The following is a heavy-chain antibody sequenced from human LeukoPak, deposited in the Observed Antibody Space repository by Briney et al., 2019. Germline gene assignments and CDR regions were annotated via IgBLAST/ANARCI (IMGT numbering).Heavy chain of an antibody. V-gene: IGHV1-69*13. CDR1: GGTFSSYA. CDR2: IIPIFGTA. Sequence: GASVKVSCKASGGTFSSYAISWVRQAPGQGLEWMGGIIPIFGTANYAQKFQGRVTITADESTSTAYMELSSPRSEDTAVYYCARDLGYCSSTSCSSTGEEDAFDIWGQGTMVTVSS. CDR3: ARDLGYCSSTSCSSTGEEDAFDI. J-gene: IGHJ3*02. D-gene: IGHD2-2*01.